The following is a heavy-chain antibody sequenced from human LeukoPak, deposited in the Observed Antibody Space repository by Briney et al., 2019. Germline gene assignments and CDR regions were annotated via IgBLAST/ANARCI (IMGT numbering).Heavy chain of an antibody. Sequence: ASVKVSCKASGYTFTSYDINWVRQATGQGLEWMGWMNPNSGNTGYAQKFQGRVTITRNTSISTAYMELSSLRSEDTAVYYCARVSHDFWSGYLISWFDPWGQGTLVTVSS. CDR3: ARVSHDFWSGYLISWFDP. V-gene: IGHV1-8*03. CDR1: GYTFTSYD. D-gene: IGHD3-3*01. CDR2: MNPNSGNT. J-gene: IGHJ5*02.